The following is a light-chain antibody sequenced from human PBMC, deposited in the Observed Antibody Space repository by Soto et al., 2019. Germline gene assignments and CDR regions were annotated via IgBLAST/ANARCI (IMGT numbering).Light chain of an antibody. J-gene: IGKJ2*01. CDR1: QNIRIY. Sequence: DIHMTHSRSSLSSSVLYRLTITCRSSQNIRIYLNWYQQRPGKTPNLLVYAASNLRSGVPSRFSGSGSGTVFTLTIDSLQPEDFATYYCQQIHSTSSYTFGQGTKVDIK. V-gene: IGKV1-39*01. CDR2: AAS. CDR3: QQIHSTSSYT.